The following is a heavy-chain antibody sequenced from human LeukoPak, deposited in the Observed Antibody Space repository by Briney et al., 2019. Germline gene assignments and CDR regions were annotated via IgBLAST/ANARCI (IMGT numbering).Heavy chain of an antibody. J-gene: IGHJ5*02. CDR1: GGTFSSYA. CDR3: ARGVKQLGSTSWFDP. Sequence: ASVKVSCKASGGTFSSYAISWVRQAPGQGLEWMGWMNPNSGNTGYAQKFQGRVTMTRNTSISTAYMELSSLRSEDTAVYYCARGVKQLGSTSWFDPWGQGTLVTVSS. V-gene: IGHV1-8*02. CDR2: MNPNSGNT. D-gene: IGHD6-13*01.